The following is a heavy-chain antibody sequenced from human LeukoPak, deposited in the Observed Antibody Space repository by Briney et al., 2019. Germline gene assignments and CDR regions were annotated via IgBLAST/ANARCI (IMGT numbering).Heavy chain of an antibody. CDR3: ARLDVVVVAATPIYWFDH. CDR1: GCLFISYW. V-gene: IGHV5-51*01. CDR2: SYPGDADN. J-gene: IGHJ5*02. Sequence: GGSLEISWKGAGCLFISYWIGGVRQLPGKGLEGRGISYPGDADNRYRPSFQGQVTISANKSISTAYLQWSSLNASDTAMYYCARLDVVVVAATPIYWFDHWGQGTLVTVSS. D-gene: IGHD2-15*01.